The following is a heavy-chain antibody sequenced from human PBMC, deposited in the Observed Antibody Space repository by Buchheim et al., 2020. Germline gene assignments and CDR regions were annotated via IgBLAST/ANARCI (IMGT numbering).Heavy chain of an antibody. V-gene: IGHV3-30*18. CDR3: AKDLNDFWSGYLYYYYGMDV. J-gene: IGHJ6*02. CDR1: GFTFSSYG. D-gene: IGHD3-3*01. Sequence: QVQLVESGGGVVQPGRSLRLSCAASGFTFSSYGMHWVSQAPGKGLEWVAVISYDGSNKYYADSVKGRFTISRDNSKNTLYLQMNSLRAEDTAVYYCAKDLNDFWSGYLYYYYGMDVWGQGTT. CDR2: ISYDGSNK.